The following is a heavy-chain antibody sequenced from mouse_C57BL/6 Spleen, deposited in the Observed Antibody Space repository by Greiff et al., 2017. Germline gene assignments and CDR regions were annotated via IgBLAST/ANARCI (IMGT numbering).Heavy chain of an antibody. CDR1: GYAFSSYW. CDR2: IYPGDGDT. CDR3: ARANWDYFDY. J-gene: IGHJ2*01. V-gene: IGHV1-80*01. Sequence: VKLVESGAELVKPGASVKISCKASGYAFSSYWMNWVKQRPGKGLEWIGQIYPGDGDTNYNGKFKGKATLTADKSSSTAYMQLSSLTSEDSAVYFCARANWDYFDYWGQGTTLTVSS. D-gene: IGHD4-1*01.